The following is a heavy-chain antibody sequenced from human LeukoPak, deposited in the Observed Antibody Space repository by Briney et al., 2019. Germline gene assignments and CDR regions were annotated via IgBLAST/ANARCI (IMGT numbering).Heavy chain of an antibody. V-gene: IGHV3-23*01. CDR3: AKARYDSSGYYYAPLDY. CDR1: GFTFSSYA. J-gene: IGHJ4*02. CDR2: ISGSGGST. D-gene: IGHD3-22*01. Sequence: GGSLRLSCAASGFTFSSYAMSWVRQAPGKGLEWVSAISGSGGSTYYADSVKGRFTLSRDNSKNTLYLQMNSLRAEDTAVYYCAKARYDSSGYYYAPLDYWGQGTLVTVSS.